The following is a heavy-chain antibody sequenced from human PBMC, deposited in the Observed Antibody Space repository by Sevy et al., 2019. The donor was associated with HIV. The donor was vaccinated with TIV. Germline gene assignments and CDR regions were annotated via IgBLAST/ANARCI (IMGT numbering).Heavy chain of an antibody. CDR3: AATREYYYGNSGYFDY. V-gene: IGHV1-24*01. J-gene: IGHJ4*02. D-gene: IGHD3-22*01. CDR2: FDPEDGER. Sequence: ASVKVSCKVSGYTRTSLSIHWVRRAPRKGLEWIGSFDPEDGERIYAQKFQGRVTMTEDTSTDTAYMDLSSLRSDDTAVYYCAATREYYYGNSGYFDYWGQGTLVTVSS. CDR1: GYTRTSLS.